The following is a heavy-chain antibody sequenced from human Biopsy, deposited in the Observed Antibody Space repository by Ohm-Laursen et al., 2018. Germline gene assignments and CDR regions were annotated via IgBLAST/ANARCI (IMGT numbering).Heavy chain of an antibody. V-gene: IGHV3-72*01. J-gene: IGHJ4*02. CDR1: GFTFSDHY. Sequence: SLRLSCAASGFTFSDHYMEWVRQAPGRGLEWVGRSRNKANGYTTEYAASVKGRFTISRDESETSMYLQMSGLITEDTAVYYCARMFARLGTCSGGTCYPGDDYWGQGTLVTVSS. CDR3: ARMFARLGTCSGGTCYPGDDY. CDR2: SRNKANGYTT. D-gene: IGHD2-15*01.